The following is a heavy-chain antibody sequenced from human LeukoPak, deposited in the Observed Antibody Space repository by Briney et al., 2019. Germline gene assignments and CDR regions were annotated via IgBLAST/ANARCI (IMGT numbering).Heavy chain of an antibody. V-gene: IGHV4-39*07. CDR1: GGSISSSSYY. J-gene: IGHJ4*02. D-gene: IGHD5-24*01. CDR2: IYYSGST. Sequence: PSETLSLTCTVSGGSISSSSYYWGWIRQPPGKGLEWIGSIYYSGSTYYNPSLKSRVTISVDTSKNQVSLKLTSVTAADTAVYYCARERLVDLATIFDYWGQGALVTVSS. CDR3: ARERLVDLATIFDY.